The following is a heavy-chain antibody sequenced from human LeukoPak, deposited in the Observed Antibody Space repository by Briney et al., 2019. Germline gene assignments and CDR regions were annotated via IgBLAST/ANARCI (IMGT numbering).Heavy chain of an antibody. CDR3: ARELQENCGGGCYVFDY. D-gene: IGHD2-21*02. Sequence: GASVKVSCKASGYTLTAYYMDWVRQAPGQGLEWMGRINPRTGGTSYAVKFQGRVTMTRDTSISTAYMELSRLRSDDTAVYYCARELQENCGGGCYVFDYWGQGTLVTVSS. CDR2: INPRTGGT. CDR1: GYTLTAYY. J-gene: IGHJ4*02. V-gene: IGHV1-2*06.